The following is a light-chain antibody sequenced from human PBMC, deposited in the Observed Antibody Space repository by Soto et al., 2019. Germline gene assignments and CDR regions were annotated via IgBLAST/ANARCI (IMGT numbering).Light chain of an antibody. CDR2: AAS. Sequence: EIQMTHSPSSLSVYVGDIVTITCRASQSIGGYLDWRQQKPGKALKVLIYAASSLQSGIPSRFSASASGTDFTLTISSLQPEDCATYFCQQSYSICTFGQGTKL. CDR3: QQSYSICT. J-gene: IGKJ1*01. CDR1: QSIGGY. V-gene: IGKV1-39*01.